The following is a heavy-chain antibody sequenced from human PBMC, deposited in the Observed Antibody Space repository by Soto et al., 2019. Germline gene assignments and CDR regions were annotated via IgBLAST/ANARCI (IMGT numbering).Heavy chain of an antibody. CDR3: ARVDAVAGTPFDY. J-gene: IGHJ4*02. CDR2: INPNSGGT. V-gene: IGHV1-2*04. CDR1: GYTFTGYY. Sequence: ASVKVSFKASGYTFTGYYMHWVRQAPGQGLEWMGWINPNSGGTNYAQKFQGWVTMTRDTSISTAYMELSRLRSDDTAVYYCARVDAVAGTPFDYWGQGTLVTVSS. D-gene: IGHD6-19*01.